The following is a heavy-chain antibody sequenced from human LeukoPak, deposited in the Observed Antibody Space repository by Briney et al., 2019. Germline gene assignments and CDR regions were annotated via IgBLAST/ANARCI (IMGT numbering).Heavy chain of an antibody. CDR1: GGSISGYY. Sequence: SETLSLTCIVPGGSISGYYWSWIRQPPGKGLQWIGYIYYSGSTNYNPSLKSRVTISVDTSKNQFSLKVSSVTAADTAVYYCARTAGDCSSTSCYDYWGQGTLVTVSS. CDR3: ARTAGDCSSTSCYDY. V-gene: IGHV4-59*01. J-gene: IGHJ4*02. CDR2: IYYSGST. D-gene: IGHD2-2*01.